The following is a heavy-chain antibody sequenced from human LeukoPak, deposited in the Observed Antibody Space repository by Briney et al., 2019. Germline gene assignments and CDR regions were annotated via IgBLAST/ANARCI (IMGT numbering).Heavy chain of an antibody. J-gene: IGHJ4*02. CDR1: GFTFTTFA. CDR2: INHNGAST. D-gene: IGHD2-21*02. V-gene: IGHV3-23*01. CDR3: VKRAYCGGDSYPDY. Sequence: GGSLRLSCAASGFTFTTFAMSWVRHTPGKGLQWVSAINHNGASTYYADSVRGRFTISRDNSRNTLYLQLNSLRVEDTAVYYCVKRAYCGGDSYPDYWGQGTLVTVSS.